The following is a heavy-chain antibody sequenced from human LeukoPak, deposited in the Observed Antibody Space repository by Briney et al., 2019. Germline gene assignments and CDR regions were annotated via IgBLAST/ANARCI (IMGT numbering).Heavy chain of an antibody. J-gene: IGHJ4*02. D-gene: IGHD5-24*01. V-gene: IGHV3-23*01. Sequence: GESLRLSCAASGFTFSSYSMNWVRQAPGKGLEWVSTIHPSGTNTHYADSVKGQFTISRDNSKNKLFLLMSTLRADDTAIYYCAKDPSTLTIRDDYWGQGTLVTVSS. CDR1: GFTFSSYS. CDR2: IHPSGTNT. CDR3: AKDPSTLTIRDDY.